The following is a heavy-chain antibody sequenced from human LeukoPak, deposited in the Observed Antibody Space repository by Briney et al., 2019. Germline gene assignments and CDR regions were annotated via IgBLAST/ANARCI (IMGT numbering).Heavy chain of an antibody. D-gene: IGHD7-27*01. CDR2: MSPNSGDT. V-gene: IGHV1-8*01. CDR1: GYTFTSYD. J-gene: IGHJ4*02. Sequence: ASVKVSCKASGYTFTSYDFNWVRQATGQRPEWMGWMSPNSGDTGYAQKFQDRVTMTRNTSISTAYMELSSLRSVDTAVYYCARGPPNWGYDYWGPGTLVTVSS. CDR3: ARGPPNWGYDY.